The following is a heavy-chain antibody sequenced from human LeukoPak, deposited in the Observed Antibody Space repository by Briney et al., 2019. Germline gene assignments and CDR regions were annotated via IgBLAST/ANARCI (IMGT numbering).Heavy chain of an antibody. CDR2: ISFDGSHQ. D-gene: IGHD2-15*01. CDR3: AKNLYCGGGSCYPSALGMDV. V-gene: IGHV3-30*07. CDR1: GFVFSDYP. Sequence: GGSLRLSCSASGFVFSDYPLHWIRQSPGKGPEWVAVISFDGSHQYYADSVKGRFTVSRDTSKNTLFLQMNSLRAEDTAVYYCAKNLYCGGGSCYPSALGMDVWGQGTTVTVSS. J-gene: IGHJ6*02.